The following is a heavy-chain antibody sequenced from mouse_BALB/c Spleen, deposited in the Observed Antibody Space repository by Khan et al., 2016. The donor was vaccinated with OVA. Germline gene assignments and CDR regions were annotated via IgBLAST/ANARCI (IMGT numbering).Heavy chain of an antibody. CDR3: ARKEVGGDFDY. J-gene: IGHJ2*01. CDR1: GNTLTTYT. Sequence: QVRLQQSGAELARPGASVKMSCKASGNTLTTYTMHWVKQRPGQGLEWIGYINPSSVYSHYNQKFKDKATLTADKSSSTAYMQLSSLTSEDSAVYYCARKEVGGDFDYWGQGTTLTVSS. V-gene: IGHV1-4*01. D-gene: IGHD1-3*01. CDR2: INPSSVYS.